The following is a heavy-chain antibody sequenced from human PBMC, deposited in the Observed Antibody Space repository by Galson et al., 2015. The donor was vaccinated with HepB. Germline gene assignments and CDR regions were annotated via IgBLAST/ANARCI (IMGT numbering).Heavy chain of an antibody. J-gene: IGHJ4*02. CDR2: VSYDGGMN. Sequence: SLRLSCAASGFTFSTYAMHWVRQAPGKGLEWAAVVSYDGGMNYYSDSVKGRFTISRDNSKNTLSLQMNSLRAEDTAVYYCARSVVTTPNWGWGFDYWGQGTLVTVSS. CDR1: GFTFSTYA. D-gene: IGHD7-27*01. V-gene: IGHV3-30*04. CDR3: ARSVVTTPNWGWGFDY.